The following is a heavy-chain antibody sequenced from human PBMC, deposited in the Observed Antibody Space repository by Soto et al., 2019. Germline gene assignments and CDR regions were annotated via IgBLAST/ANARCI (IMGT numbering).Heavy chain of an antibody. CDR1: GGSIRNYY. CDR2: VFFTGTT. CDR3: ARDSRLVQIPSSNRYYYPGMDV. D-gene: IGHD2-2*01. V-gene: IGHV4-59*13. Sequence: SETLSLTCTVSGGSIRNYYLTWIRQTPGKGLEWIGHVFFTGTTNYNPSLRSPVTISVDTSKNQFSLKVTSVTAADTAVYWCARDSRLVQIPSSNRYYYPGMDVWGQGTPVTVSS. J-gene: IGHJ6*02.